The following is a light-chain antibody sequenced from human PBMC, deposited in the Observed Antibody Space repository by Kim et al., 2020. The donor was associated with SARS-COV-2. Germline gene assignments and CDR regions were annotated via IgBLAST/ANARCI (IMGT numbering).Light chain of an antibody. CDR2: DNN. V-gene: IGLV6-57*03. CDR3: QSYGNNNQV. J-gene: IGLJ3*02. CDR1: SGTIASHS. Sequence: GKTITIACPRSSGTIASHSVQWCQQRPGSAPITLIYDNNRRPSGVPNRFSGSVDSSSNSASLTISGLKTEDEAYYFCQSYGNNNQVFGGGTKVTVL.